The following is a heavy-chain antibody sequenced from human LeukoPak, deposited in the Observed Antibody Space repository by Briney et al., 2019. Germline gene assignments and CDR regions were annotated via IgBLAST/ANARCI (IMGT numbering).Heavy chain of an antibody. CDR2: ISGSGGST. Sequence: GGSLRLSCAASGFTFSSYGMSWVRQAPGKGLEWVSAISGSGGSTYYADSVKGRFTISRDNAKKSLYLQMNSLRVEDTAVYYCARGPVLAWGQGTLVTVSS. V-gene: IGHV3-23*01. CDR1: GFTFSSYG. J-gene: IGHJ4*02. CDR3: ARGPVLA. D-gene: IGHD2-15*01.